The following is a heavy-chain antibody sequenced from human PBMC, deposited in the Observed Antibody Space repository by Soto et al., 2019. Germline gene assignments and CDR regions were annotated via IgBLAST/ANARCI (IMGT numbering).Heavy chain of an antibody. V-gene: IGHV3-21*06. Sequence: GGSLRLSCAASGFTFTRYSMNWVRQVPGKGLEWVSSISSTTNYIYYGDSMKGRFTISRDNAKNSLYLEMNSLRAEDTAVYYCARESEDLTSNFDYWGQGTLVTVSS. CDR1: GFTFTRYS. CDR3: ARESEDLTSNFDY. CDR2: ISSTTNYI. J-gene: IGHJ4*02.